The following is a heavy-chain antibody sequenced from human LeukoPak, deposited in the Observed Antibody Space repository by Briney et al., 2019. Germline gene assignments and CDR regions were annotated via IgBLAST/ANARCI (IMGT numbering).Heavy chain of an antibody. V-gene: IGHV3-9*01. CDR3: TREGCSNITCHENFFDP. D-gene: IGHD2-2*01. CDR1: GFTFDDYA. J-gene: IGHJ5*02. Sequence: GGSLRLSCAASGFTFDDYAMHWVRQAPGRGPEWVSGIGWNSGSIGYADSVKARFTISRDNSRNTLFLQMNNVRVEDTAVYYCTREGCSNITCHENFFDPWGQGALVTVSS. CDR2: IGWNSGSI.